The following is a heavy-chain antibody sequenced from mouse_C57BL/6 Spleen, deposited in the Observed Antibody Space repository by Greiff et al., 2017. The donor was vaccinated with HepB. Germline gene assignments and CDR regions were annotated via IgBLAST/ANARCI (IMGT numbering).Heavy chain of an antibody. CDR2: IYPSDSET. CDR1: GYTFTSYW. J-gene: IGHJ3*01. V-gene: IGHV1-61*01. CDR3: ARAVGPGNAWFAY. Sequence: QVHVKQPGAELVRPGSSVKLSCKASGYTFTSYWMDWVKQRPGQGLEWIGNIYPSDSETHYNQKFKDKATLTVDKSASTAYMQLSSLTSEDSAVYYWARAVGPGNAWFAYWGQGTLVTVSA. D-gene: IGHD2-1*01.